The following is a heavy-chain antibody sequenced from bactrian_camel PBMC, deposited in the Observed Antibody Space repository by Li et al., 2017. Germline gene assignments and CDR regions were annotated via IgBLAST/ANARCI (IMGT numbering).Heavy chain of an antibody. D-gene: IGHD4*01. CDR3: ASECIGESDYDEMGY. J-gene: IGHJ6*01. V-gene: IGHV3S53*01. CDR1: EHDYIDYC. CDR2: IDSDGRE. Sequence: HVQLVESGGVSVQTGGSLTLSCAGSEHDYIDYCVGWFREAPGKEREGVASIDSDGREEYADSVKDRFTISKDPAKKILYLQMRSLKPEDTAAYYCASECIGESDYDEMGYWGQGTQVTVS.